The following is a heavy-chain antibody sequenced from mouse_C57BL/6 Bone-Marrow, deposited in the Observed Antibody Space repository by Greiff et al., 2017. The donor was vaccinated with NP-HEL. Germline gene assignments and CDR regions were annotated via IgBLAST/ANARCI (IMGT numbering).Heavy chain of an antibody. CDR2: INPNNGGT. Sequence: VHVKQSGPELVKPGASVKMSCKASGYTFTDYNMHWVKQSHGKSLEWIGYINPNNGGTSYNQKFKGKATLTVNKSSSTAYMELRSLTSEDSAVYYCARERTWFAYWGQGTLVTVSA. CDR3: ARERTWFAY. CDR1: GYTFTDYN. V-gene: IGHV1-22*01. J-gene: IGHJ3*01.